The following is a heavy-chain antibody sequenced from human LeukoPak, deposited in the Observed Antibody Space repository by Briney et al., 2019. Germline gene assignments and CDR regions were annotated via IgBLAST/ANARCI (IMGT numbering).Heavy chain of an antibody. J-gene: IGHJ3*01. Sequence: ASVKVSCKVSGYTLTELSMHWVRQAPGKGLEWLGGFDPEDGETIYAQKFQGRVTMTEDTSTDTAYMELSSLRSEDTAVYYCARVNPPGYYYGSASWGQGTMVTVSS. CDR2: FDPEDGET. CDR1: GYTLTELS. V-gene: IGHV1-24*01. CDR3: ARVNPPGYYYGSAS. D-gene: IGHD3-10*01.